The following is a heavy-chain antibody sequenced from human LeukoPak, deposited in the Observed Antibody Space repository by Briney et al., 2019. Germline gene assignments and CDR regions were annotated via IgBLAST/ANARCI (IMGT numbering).Heavy chain of an antibody. CDR1: GYSISIGYY. CDR3: AREVPGGTSPIDY. CDR2: IYHSGST. J-gene: IGHJ4*02. D-gene: IGHD4-23*01. V-gene: IGHV4-38-2*02. Sequence: SETLSLTCAVSGYSISIGYYWGWIRQPPGKGLEWIGSIYHSGSTYYNPSLKSRVTISVDTSKNQFSLKLSSVTAADTAVYYCAREVPGGTSPIDYWGQGTLVTVSS.